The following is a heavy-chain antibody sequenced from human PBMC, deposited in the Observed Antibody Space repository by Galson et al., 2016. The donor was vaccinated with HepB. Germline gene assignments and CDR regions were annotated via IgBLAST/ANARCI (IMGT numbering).Heavy chain of an antibody. V-gene: IGHV4-4*02. CDR3: ASQLLSYYYGMDV. CDR1: GGSISSSYW. D-gene: IGHD2-2*01. J-gene: IGHJ6*02. Sequence: SETLSLTCAVSGGSISSSYWWSWVRQPPGKGLEWIGEIYHSGSTNYNPSLKSQVTISVDKSKTHFSLKLSSVTAADTAVYYCASQLLSYYYGMDVWGQGTTVTVSS. CDR2: IYHSGST.